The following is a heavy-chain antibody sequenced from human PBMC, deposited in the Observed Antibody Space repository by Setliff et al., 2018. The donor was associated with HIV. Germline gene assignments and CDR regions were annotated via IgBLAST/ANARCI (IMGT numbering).Heavy chain of an antibody. Sequence: SETLSLTCTVSGGSIRSIDYFWGWIRPRPGKGLAGHGNIGNIYYGGTTYFNPSLKGRITISVFTSSQQLSLTLTSVTPADTAVYYCGRLRAAGTVHYFDPWGQGTQVTVSS. D-gene: IGHD6-13*01. CDR2: IYYGGTT. V-gene: IGHV4-39*01. CDR1: GGSIRSIDYF. CDR3: GRLRAAGTVHYFDP. J-gene: IGHJ5*02.